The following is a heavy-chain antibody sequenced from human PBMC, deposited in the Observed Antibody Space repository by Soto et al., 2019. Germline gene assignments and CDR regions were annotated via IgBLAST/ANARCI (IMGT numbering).Heavy chain of an antibody. CDR2: IYRTGST. CDR3: ASRDPGTSVDY. D-gene: IGHD1-7*01. Sequence: SETLSLTCAVSGGSFTSNNWWTWVRQPPGQGLEWIGEIYRTGSTNYNPSLKSRVTISLDKSENQFSLKVTSLTAADTAVYYGASRDPGTSVDYWGQGTLGTVS. CDR1: GGSFTSNNW. J-gene: IGHJ4*02. V-gene: IGHV4-4*02.